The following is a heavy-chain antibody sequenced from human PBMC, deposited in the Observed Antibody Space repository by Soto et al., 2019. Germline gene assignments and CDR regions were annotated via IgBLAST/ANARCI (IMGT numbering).Heavy chain of an antibody. D-gene: IGHD3-16*02. Sequence: SETLSLTCTVSGGSISSYYWSWIRQPPGKGLEWIGYIYYSGSTNYNPSLKSRVTISVDTSKNQFSLKLSSVTAADTAVYYCARSLGYRGANWFDPWGQGTLVTVSS. V-gene: IGHV4-59*01. CDR3: ARSLGYRGANWFDP. J-gene: IGHJ5*02. CDR1: GGSISSYY. CDR2: IYYSGST.